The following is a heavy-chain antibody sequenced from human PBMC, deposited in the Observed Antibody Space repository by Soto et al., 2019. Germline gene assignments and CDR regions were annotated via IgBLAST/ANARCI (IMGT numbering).Heavy chain of an antibody. CDR1: GYTFTGYF. Sequence: ASVKVSCKAFGYTFTGYFMHWVRQAPGQGLEWLGWINPNSGATKYAQKFQGRVTLTRDTSINTAFMEMSMLRSDDTAVYYCARGGGTILAPLPWGQGTLVTVSS. J-gene: IGHJ5*02. D-gene: IGHD3-3*01. CDR2: INPNSGAT. V-gene: IGHV1-2*02. CDR3: ARGGGTILAPLP.